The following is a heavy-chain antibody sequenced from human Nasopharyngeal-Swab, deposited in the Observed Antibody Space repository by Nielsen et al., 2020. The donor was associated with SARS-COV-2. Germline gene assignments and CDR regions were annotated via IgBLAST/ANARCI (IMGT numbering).Heavy chain of an antibody. CDR1: GFTFSSYS. V-gene: IGHV3-48*04. Sequence: GGSLRLSCAASGFTFSSYSMNWVRQAPGKGLEWVSYISSSSSTIYYADSVKGRFTISRDNAKNSLYLQMNSLRAEDTAVYYCARGHIVVSHQGYYYMDVWGKGTTVTVSS. D-gene: IGHD2-21*01. CDR2: ISSSSSTI. CDR3: ARGHIVVSHQGYYYMDV. J-gene: IGHJ6*03.